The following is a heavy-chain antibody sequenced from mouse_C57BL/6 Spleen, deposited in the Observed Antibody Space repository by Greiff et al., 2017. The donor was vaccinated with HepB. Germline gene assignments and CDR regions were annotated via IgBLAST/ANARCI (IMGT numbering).Heavy chain of an antibody. D-gene: IGHD2-4*01. CDR3: ARGGMITTIFDY. V-gene: IGHV5-4*01. J-gene: IGHJ2*01. CDR1: GFTFSSYA. Sequence: DVQLVESGGGLVKPGGSLKLSCAASGFTFSSYAMSWVRQTPEKRLEWVATISDGGSYTYYPDNVKGRFTISRDNAKNNLYLQMSHLKSEDTAMYYCARGGMITTIFDYWGQGTTLTVSS. CDR2: ISDGGSYT.